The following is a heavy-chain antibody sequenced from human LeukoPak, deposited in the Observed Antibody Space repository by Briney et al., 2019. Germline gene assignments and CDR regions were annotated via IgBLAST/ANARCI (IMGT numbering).Heavy chain of an antibody. CDR2: ICYSGST. J-gene: IGHJ6*03. CDR3: ARGGGYMDV. D-gene: IGHD3-10*01. CDR1: GGAIGGYY. V-gene: IGHV4-59*13. Sequence: AETLSLTCTVSGGAIGGYYWSWIRKPPGKGREWIGYICYSGSTTYNPSLKSRVTISVDTSKNQLSLKLSSVTAADTAVYYCARGGGYMDVWGKGTTVTISS.